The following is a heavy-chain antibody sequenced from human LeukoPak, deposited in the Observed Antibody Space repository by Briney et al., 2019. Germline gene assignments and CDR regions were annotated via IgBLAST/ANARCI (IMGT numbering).Heavy chain of an antibody. CDR1: GFTFRNYW. J-gene: IGHJ1*01. CDR3: ATYSSLNRREFQF. V-gene: IGHV3-7*01. Sequence: GGSLRLSCEGSGFTFRNYWMGWVRQAPGKGLQWVANIKTDGSEKYYVDSVKGRFTISRDNAKNSLYLQMNSLRAEDTAVYYCATYSSLNRREFQFWGQGTLLTVSS. D-gene: IGHD3-22*01. CDR2: IKTDGSEK.